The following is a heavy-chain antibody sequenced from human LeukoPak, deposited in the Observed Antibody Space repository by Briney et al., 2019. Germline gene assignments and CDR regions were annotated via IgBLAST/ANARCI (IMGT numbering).Heavy chain of an antibody. D-gene: IGHD6-19*01. CDR2: IYYSGST. CDR1: GGSISSYY. J-gene: IGHJ4*02. V-gene: IGHV4-59*01. Sequence: SETLSLTCTVSGGSISSYYWSWIRQPPGKGLEWIGYIYYSGSTNYNPSLKSRVTISVDTSKNQFSLKLSSVTAADTAVYYCARDGQWLARGFDYWGQGTLVTVSS. CDR3: ARDGQWLARGFDY.